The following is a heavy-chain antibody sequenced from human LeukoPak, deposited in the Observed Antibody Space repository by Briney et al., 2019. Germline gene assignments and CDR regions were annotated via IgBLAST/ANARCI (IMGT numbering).Heavy chain of an antibody. CDR3: ARTIGYSSAFDI. J-gene: IGHJ3*02. D-gene: IGHD6-13*01. CDR1: GDSISSYY. CDR2: IYYSGST. V-gene: IGHV4-59*01. Sequence: KPSETLSLTCTVSGDSISSYYCSWIRQPPGKGLEWIGYIYYSGSTNYNPSLKSRVTISVDTSKNQFSLKLSSVTAADTAVYYCARTIGYSSAFDIWGQGTMVTVSS.